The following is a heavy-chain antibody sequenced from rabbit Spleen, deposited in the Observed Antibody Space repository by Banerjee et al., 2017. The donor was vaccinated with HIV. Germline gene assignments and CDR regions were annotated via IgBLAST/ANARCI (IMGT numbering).Heavy chain of an antibody. Sequence: QEQLVESGGGLVKPEGSLTLTCTASGFSFSNNYVMCWVRQAPGKGLEWIACIYAGSSGSTYYASWAKGRFTISKTSSTTVTLQMTSLTAADTATYFCARDLVAVIGWNFNLWGQGTLVTVS. CDR2: IYAGSSGST. D-gene: IGHD4-2*01. CDR3: ARDLVAVIGWNFNL. J-gene: IGHJ4*01. CDR1: GFSFSNNYV. V-gene: IGHV1S45*01.